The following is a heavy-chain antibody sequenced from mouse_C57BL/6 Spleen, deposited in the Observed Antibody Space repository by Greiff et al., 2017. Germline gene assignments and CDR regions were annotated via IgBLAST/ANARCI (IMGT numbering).Heavy chain of an antibody. J-gene: IGHJ1*03. V-gene: IGHV1-55*01. CDR2: IYPGSGST. CDR1: GYTFTSYW. D-gene: IGHD1-1*01. Sequence: QVQLQQPGAELVKPGASVKMSCKASGYTFTSYWITWVKQRPGQGLEWIGDIYPGSGSTNYNEKFKSKATLTVDTSSSTAYMQLSSLTSEDSAVYYCAREGIITTDVGYFDVWGTGTTVTVSS. CDR3: AREGIITTDVGYFDV.